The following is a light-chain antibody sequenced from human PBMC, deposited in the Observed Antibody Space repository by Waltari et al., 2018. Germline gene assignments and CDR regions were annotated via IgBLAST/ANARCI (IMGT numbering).Light chain of an antibody. J-gene: IGLJ2*01. CDR3: TSYTTSSVL. Sequence: QSALTQPASVSGSPGPSITISCTGTSSDIGGYNYVSWYQQHTGKAPKVIIYDVSSRPSGVSNRFSGSKSANTASLTISGLQAEDEADYYCTSYTTSSVLFGGGTKLTVL. CDR2: DVS. CDR1: SSDIGGYNY. V-gene: IGLV2-14*03.